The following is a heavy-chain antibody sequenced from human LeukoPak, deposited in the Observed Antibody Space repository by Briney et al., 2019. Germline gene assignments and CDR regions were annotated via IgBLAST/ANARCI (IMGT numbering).Heavy chain of an antibody. CDR2: IIPILGIA. J-gene: IGHJ4*02. CDR1: GGTFSSYT. CDR3: ARVCKFGGSYAC. D-gene: IGHD1-26*01. Sequence: TVNVSCKASGGTFSSYTISWVRQAPGQGLDWMGRIIPILGIANYAQKFQGRVTITADKSTSAAYMELSSLRSEDTAVYYCARVCKFGGSYACWGQGTLVTVSS. V-gene: IGHV1-69*02.